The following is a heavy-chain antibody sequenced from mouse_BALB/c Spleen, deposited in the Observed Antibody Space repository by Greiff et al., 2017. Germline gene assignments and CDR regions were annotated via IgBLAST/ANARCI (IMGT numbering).Heavy chain of an antibody. CDR3: ARDWDRGDNAMDY. CDR1: GFTFSDYY. V-gene: IGHV5-4*02. D-gene: IGHD3-3*01. Sequence: EVQVVESGGGLVKPGGSLKLSCAASGFTFSDYYMYWVRQTPEKRLEWVATISDGGSYTYYPDSVKGRFTISRDNAKNTLYLQMSSLRSEDTAMYYCARDWDRGDNAMDYWGQGTSVTVSS. CDR2: ISDGGSYT. J-gene: IGHJ4*01.